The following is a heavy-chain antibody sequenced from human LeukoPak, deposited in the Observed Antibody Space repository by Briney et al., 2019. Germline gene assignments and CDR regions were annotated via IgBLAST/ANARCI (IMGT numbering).Heavy chain of an antibody. CDR1: GGSFSGYY. D-gene: IGHD3-10*01. CDR3: ARRSYLQHPIYGSGSYYIGPLDY. J-gene: IGHJ4*02. CDR2: INHSGST. Sequence: PSETLSLTCAVYGGSFSGYYWSWIRQPPGKGLEWIGEINHSGSTNYNPSLKSRVTISVDTSKNQFSLKLSSVTAADTAVYYCARRSYLQHPIYGSGSYYIGPLDYWGQGTLVTVSS. V-gene: IGHV4-34*01.